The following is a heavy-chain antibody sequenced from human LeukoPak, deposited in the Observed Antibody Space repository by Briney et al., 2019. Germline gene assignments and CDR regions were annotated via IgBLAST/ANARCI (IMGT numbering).Heavy chain of an antibody. CDR2: ISYSGTT. D-gene: IGHD5-18*01. Sequence: SETLSLTCTVSGGSISSSSYYWGWIRQPPGKGLEWIGYISYSGTTIYNPSLNSRVAISVDTSKNHFSLKLTSVTAADTAVYYCATAMAGNDWYFDLWGRGTLVTVSS. CDR3: ATAMAGNDWYFDL. V-gene: IGHV4-61*05. J-gene: IGHJ2*01. CDR1: GGSISSSSYY.